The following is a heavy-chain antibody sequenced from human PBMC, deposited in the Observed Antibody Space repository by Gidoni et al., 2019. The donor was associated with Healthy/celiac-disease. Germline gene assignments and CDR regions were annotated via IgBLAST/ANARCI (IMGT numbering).Heavy chain of an antibody. J-gene: IGHJ6*02. Sequence: QVQLVESGGGVVQPGRSLRLSCAASGFTFSSYGMHWVRQAPGKGLEWVAVISYDGSNKYYADSVKGRFTISRDNSKNTLYLQMNSLRAEDTAVYYCANEGGAAGTFRYYGMDVWGQGTTVTVSS. CDR1: GFTFSSYG. V-gene: IGHV3-30*18. CDR2: ISYDGSNK. D-gene: IGHD6-13*01. CDR3: ANEGGAAGTFRYYGMDV.